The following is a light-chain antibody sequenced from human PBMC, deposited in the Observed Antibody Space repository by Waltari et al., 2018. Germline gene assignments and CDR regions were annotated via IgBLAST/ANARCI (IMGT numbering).Light chain of an antibody. CDR1: TRDIGGYNF. J-gene: IGLJ2*01. Sequence: QSALTQPASVSGSPGQSITISSPGTTRDIGGYNFVSRYQQHPRKAPKLIIYEVYNRPSGVSYRFSGSKSGNTASLTISGLQAEDEADYYCSSYTSSSTGIFGGGTKLTVL. CDR3: SSYTSSSTGI. V-gene: IGLV2-14*01. CDR2: EVY.